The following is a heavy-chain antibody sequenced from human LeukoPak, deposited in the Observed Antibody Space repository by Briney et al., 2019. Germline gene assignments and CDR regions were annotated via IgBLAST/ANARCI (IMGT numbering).Heavy chain of an antibody. CDR1: GFTFSSYA. CDR2: ISASGGTK. CDR3: AKGDVLPSYPTFDY. Sequence: GGSLRLSCAASGFTFSSYALSWVRQAPGKGLEWVSVISASGGTKYYAESVKGRFTISRDTSKDTVYLQMHSLRAEDTAVYYCAKGDVLPSYPTFDYWGQGTLVTVSS. J-gene: IGHJ4*02. V-gene: IGHV3-23*01. D-gene: IGHD3-9*01.